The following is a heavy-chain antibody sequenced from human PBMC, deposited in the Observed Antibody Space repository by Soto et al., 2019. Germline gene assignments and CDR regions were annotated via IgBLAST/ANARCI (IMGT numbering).Heavy chain of an antibody. CDR2: ISLEGSNK. V-gene: IGHV3-30*18. J-gene: IGHJ4*02. D-gene: IGHD4-17*01. CDR1: GFHFSHYA. CDR3: EKDGATPVGERLLDS. Sequence: GGSLRLSCEASGFHFSHYAMHWVRQAPGKGLEWLAIISLEGSNKYSAKAVKDRFTISRDNSKSTLYLQMNKLRPEDTAVYYCEKDGATPVGERLLDSWGQGKXVAVSS.